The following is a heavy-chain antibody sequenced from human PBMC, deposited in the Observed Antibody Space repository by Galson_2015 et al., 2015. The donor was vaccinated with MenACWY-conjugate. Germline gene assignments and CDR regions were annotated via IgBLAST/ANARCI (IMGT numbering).Heavy chain of an antibody. CDR2: IGGSGDST. CDR3: AKFVPSGGVTTGWILHLDS. V-gene: IGHV3-23*01. D-gene: IGHD1-26*01. CDR1: GFTFSNFG. J-gene: IGHJ4*02. Sequence: SLRLSCAASGFTFSNFGLSWVRKAPGEGLEWVSSIGGSGDSTYYADSVKGRFTISRDNSRNTLSLQMNNLRAEDTAVYYCAKFVPSGGVTTGWILHLDSWGQGTPVTVSS.